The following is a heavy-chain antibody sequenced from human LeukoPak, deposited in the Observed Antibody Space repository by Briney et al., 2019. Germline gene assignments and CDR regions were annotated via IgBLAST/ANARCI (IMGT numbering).Heavy chain of an antibody. CDR1: GGSFSGYY. CDR3: ARVDMRSSGWYEEGWFDP. V-gene: IGHV4-34*01. D-gene: IGHD6-19*01. J-gene: IGHJ5*02. CDR2: INHSGST. Sequence: SETLSLTCAVYGGSFSGYYWSWIRQPPGKGLEWIGEINHSGSTNYNPSLKSRVTISVDTSKNQFSLKLSSVTAADTAVYYCARVDMRSSGWYEEGWFDPWGQGTLVTVSS.